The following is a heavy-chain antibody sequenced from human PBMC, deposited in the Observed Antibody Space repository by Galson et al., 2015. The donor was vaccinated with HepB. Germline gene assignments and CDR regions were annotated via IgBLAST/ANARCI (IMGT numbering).Heavy chain of an antibody. CDR3: TRDRVGGSAGIGLFGDYYYGMDV. Sequence: SLRLSCAASGFTFGDYTVSWFRQAPGKGLEWVGFIRSKAYGGTTEYAASVKGRFTISRADSKTNAYLQMNSLRSDATAVYYCTRDRVGGSAGIGLFGDYYYGMDVWGQGTTVTVSS. CDR1: GFTFGDYT. J-gene: IGHJ6*02. D-gene: IGHD3-10*01. CDR2: IRSKAYGGTT. V-gene: IGHV3-49*03.